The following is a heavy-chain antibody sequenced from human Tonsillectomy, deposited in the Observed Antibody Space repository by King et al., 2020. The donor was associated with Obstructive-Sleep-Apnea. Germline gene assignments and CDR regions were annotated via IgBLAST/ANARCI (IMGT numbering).Heavy chain of an antibody. V-gene: IGHV4-31*03. D-gene: IGHD3-10*01. CDR2: IYHSGST. Sequence: VQLQESGPGLVKPSQTLSLTCSVSGASISSGAYYWCWIRQLPGKGLEWIGYIYHSGSTYYNPSLKSRVTMSVDTSKNQFSLNLSSVTAADTAVFYCARGLNYFEAPGRGGIHFQHWGQGALVTVSS. CDR3: ARGLNYFEAPGRGGIHFQH. J-gene: IGHJ1*01. CDR1: GASISSGAYY.